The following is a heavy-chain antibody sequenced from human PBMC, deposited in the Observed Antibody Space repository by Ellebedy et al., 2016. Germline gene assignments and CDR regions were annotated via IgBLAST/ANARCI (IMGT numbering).Heavy chain of an antibody. Sequence: ASVKVSCKASGYTFTSYAMNWVRQAPGQGLEWMGWINTNTGNPTYAQGFTGRFVFSLDTSVSTAYLQISSLKAEDTAVYYCASDLLPAATKYAFDIWGQGTMVTVSS. V-gene: IGHV7-4-1*02. J-gene: IGHJ3*02. D-gene: IGHD2-2*01. CDR1: GYTFTSYA. CDR3: ASDLLPAATKYAFDI. CDR2: INTNTGNP.